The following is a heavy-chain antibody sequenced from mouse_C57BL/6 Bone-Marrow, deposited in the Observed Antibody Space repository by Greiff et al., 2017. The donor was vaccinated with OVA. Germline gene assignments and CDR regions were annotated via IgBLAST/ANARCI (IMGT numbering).Heavy chain of an antibody. V-gene: IGHV2-2*01. CDR2: IWSGGST. CDR1: GFSLTSYG. Sequence: VKLQQSGPGLVQPSQSLSITCTVSGFSLTSYGVHWVRQSPGKGLEWLGVIWSGGSTDYNAAFISRLSISKDNSKSQVFFKMNSLQAVDTAIYYCASLAYWGQGTLVTVSA. J-gene: IGHJ3*01. CDR3: ASLAY.